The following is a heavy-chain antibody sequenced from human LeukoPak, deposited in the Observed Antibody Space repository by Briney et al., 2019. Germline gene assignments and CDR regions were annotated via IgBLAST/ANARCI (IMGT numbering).Heavy chain of an antibody. V-gene: IGHV3-21*01. D-gene: IGHD5-12*01. Sequence: PGGSLRLSCAASGFIFSSYSMNWVRQAPGKGLEWVSSISSGSSYIYYADSVKGRFTISRDNAKNSLYLQMNSLSAEDTAVYYCAYTSGYDFSSYYYYYMDVWDKGTTVTVSS. CDR2: ISSGSSYI. CDR1: GFIFSSYS. J-gene: IGHJ6*03. CDR3: AYTSGYDFSSYYYYYMDV.